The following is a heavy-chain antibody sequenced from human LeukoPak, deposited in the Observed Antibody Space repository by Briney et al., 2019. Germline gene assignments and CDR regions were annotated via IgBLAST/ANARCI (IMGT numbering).Heavy chain of an antibody. CDR1: GHTFSIYD. CDR3: AKSWVMVGDTPNSDC. Sequence: GASLTLFCAPSGHTFSIYDMSCVREAREGAGEGVSTISGCGNNTYYRDCVKGRLTISRDNSQNTLSLQMNSLRAEDTALYYRAKSWVMVGDTPNSDCWGQ. J-gene: IGHJ4*02. V-gene: IGHV3-23*01. D-gene: IGHD2-15*01. CDR2: ISGCGNNT.